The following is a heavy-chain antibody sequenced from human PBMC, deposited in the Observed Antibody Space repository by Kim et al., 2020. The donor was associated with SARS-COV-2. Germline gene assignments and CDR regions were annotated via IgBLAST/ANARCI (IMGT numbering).Heavy chain of an antibody. Sequence: GGSLRLSCAASGFTFSSYWMHWVRQAPGKGLMWVSRVKSDGSSTSYAGSVQGRFTISRDNAKNTLYLQMNSLRAEDTAVYYCARSRYSYGIDYWGQGTLVTASP. CDR2: VKSDGSST. CDR1: GFTFSSYW. V-gene: IGHV3-74*01. D-gene: IGHD5-18*01. J-gene: IGHJ4*02. CDR3: ARSRYSYGIDY.